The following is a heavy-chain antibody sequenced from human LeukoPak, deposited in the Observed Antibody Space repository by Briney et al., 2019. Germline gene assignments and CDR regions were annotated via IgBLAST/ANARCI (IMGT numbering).Heavy chain of an antibody. Sequence: GGSLRLSCAASGFTFSSYGMHWVRQAPGKGLEWVAVILYDGSNKYYADSVKGRFTISRDNSKNTLYLQMNSLRAEDTAVYYCAKDLQHYCSSTSCYTYYYHGMDVWGQGTTVTVSS. V-gene: IGHV3-30*18. J-gene: IGHJ6*02. CDR2: ILYDGSNK. D-gene: IGHD2-2*02. CDR3: AKDLQHYCSSTSCYTYYYHGMDV. CDR1: GFTFSSYG.